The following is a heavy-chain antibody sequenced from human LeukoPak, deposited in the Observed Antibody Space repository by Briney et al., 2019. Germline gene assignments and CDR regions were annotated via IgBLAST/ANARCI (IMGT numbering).Heavy chain of an antibody. Sequence: ASVKVSCKASGYTFTSYVMHWVRQAPGQRLEWMGCINDGNGNTKYSQEFQGRVTITRDTSASTAYMELSRLRSDDTAVYYCARESRLWFGTGDYWGQGTLVTVSS. CDR1: GYTFTSYV. CDR2: INDGNGNT. CDR3: ARESRLWFGTGDY. V-gene: IGHV1-3*01. J-gene: IGHJ4*02. D-gene: IGHD3-10*01.